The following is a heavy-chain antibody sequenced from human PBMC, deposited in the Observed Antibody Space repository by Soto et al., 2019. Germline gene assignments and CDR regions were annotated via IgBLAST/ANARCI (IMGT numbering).Heavy chain of an antibody. J-gene: IGHJ6*02. V-gene: IGHV5-51*01. CDR3: ARRRQTTLYYCSGMNV. CDR1: GFTFTDYW. Sequence: PGESLKISCKASGFTFTDYWIGWVRQMPGKGLEWMGLIYPGDSDTRYSRSFQGQVTISADKSVSTAYLQWSSHKASDSAMYYGARRRQTTLYYCSGMNVWGQGTQVTVSS. CDR2: IYPGDSDT.